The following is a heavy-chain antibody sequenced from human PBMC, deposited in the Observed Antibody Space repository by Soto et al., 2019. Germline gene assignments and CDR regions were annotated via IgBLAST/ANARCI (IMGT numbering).Heavy chain of an antibody. J-gene: IGHJ4*02. V-gene: IGHV5-51*01. CDR2: IYPGDSET. D-gene: IGHD6-13*01. Sequence: ESLKISCQCSGYTFSNFWIAWVRQLPGKGLEYMGIIYPGDSETRYSPSFHGKVTISADRSVGTAYLQWSSLEASDSAFYFCARSPRSSPYFDYWGQGALVTVSS. CDR3: ARSPRSSPYFDY. CDR1: GYTFSNFW.